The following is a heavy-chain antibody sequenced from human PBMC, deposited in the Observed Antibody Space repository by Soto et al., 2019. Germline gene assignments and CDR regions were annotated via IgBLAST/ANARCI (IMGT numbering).Heavy chain of an antibody. J-gene: IGHJ3*02. CDR3: ARDQPGSPVFDRAFDI. D-gene: IGHD1-26*01. Sequence: SETLSLTCTVSGASISSYYWSWVRQPPGKGLEWIGYMDYSGTKNNPSLKGRVTLSMDTSKNQFSLKLSSVTAADTAVYYCARDQPGSPVFDRAFDIWGQGTMVTVSS. V-gene: IGHV4-59*01. CDR1: GASISSYY. CDR2: MDYSGT.